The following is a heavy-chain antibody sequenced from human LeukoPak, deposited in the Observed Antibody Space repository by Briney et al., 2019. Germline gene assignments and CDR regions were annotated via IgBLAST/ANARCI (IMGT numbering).Heavy chain of an antibody. CDR3: AREVWDRYWYFDL. CDR1: GFTVSSNY. D-gene: IGHD1-26*01. V-gene: IGHV3-53*01. J-gene: IGHJ2*01. Sequence: GGSLRLSCAASGFTVSSNYMSWVRQAPGKGLEWVSVIYSGGSTYYADSVKGRFTISRDNSKNTLYLQMNSLRAEDTAVYYCAREVWDRYWYFDLWGRGTLVTVSS. CDR2: IYSGGST.